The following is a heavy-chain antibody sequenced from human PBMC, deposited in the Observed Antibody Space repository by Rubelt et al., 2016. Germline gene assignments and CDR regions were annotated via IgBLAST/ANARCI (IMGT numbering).Heavy chain of an antibody. J-gene: IGHJ4*02. D-gene: IGHD5-12*01. Sequence: EVQLVESGGGLVQPGGSLRLSCAASGFSFSSHSMNWVRQAPGKGLEWVSYISNSSSKIFYAGSVKGRFTISRDNAKNSLYLQMNTLRAEDTAVYYCARASGSRLPGYWGQGTLVTVSS. CDR1: GFSFSSHS. CDR2: ISNSSSKI. CDR3: ARASGSRLPGY. V-gene: IGHV3-48*01.